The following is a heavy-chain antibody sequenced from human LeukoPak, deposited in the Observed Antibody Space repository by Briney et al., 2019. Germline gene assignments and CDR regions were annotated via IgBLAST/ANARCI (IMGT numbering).Heavy chain of an antibody. CDR2: INHSGST. CDR3: ARNPFQYPFDY. Sequence: PSETLSLTCAVYGGSFSGYYWSWIRQPPVKGLEWIGEINHSGSTNYNPSLKSRVTISVDTSKNQFSLKLSSVTAADTAVYYCARNPFQYPFDYWGQGTLVSVSS. V-gene: IGHV4-34*01. D-gene: IGHD2/OR15-2a*01. J-gene: IGHJ4*02. CDR1: GGSFSGYY.